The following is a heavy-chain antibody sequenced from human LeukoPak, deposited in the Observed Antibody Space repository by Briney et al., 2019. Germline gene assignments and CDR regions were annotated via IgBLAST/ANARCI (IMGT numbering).Heavy chain of an antibody. CDR1: GLTFSSYW. CDR3: AREVLRYFDWSTGGGDYYYYMDV. Sequence: GGSLRLSCAASGLTFSSYWMSWVRQAPGKGLEWVANIKQDGSEKYYVDSVKGRFTISRDNAKNSLYLQMNSLRAEDTAVYYCAREVLRYFDWSTGGGDYYYYMDVWGKGTTVTVSS. CDR2: IKQDGSEK. D-gene: IGHD3-9*01. J-gene: IGHJ6*03. V-gene: IGHV3-7*01.